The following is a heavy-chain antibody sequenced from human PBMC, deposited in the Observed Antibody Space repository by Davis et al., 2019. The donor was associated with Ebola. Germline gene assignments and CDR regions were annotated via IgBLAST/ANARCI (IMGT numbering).Heavy chain of an antibody. CDR3: ARLIGSYPSWFDP. D-gene: IGHD1-26*01. Sequence: HTGGSLRLSCAAFGFTFTNYWMHWVRQAPGKGLVWVSRINSDGSSINYADSVKGRFTISRDNAKNSLYLQMNSLRAEDTAVYYCARLIGSYPSWFDPWGQGTLVTVSS. J-gene: IGHJ5*02. V-gene: IGHV3-74*01. CDR1: GFTFTNYW. CDR2: INSDGSSI.